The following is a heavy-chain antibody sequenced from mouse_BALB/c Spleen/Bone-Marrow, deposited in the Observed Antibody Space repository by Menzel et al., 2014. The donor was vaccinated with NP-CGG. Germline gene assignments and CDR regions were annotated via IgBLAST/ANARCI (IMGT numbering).Heavy chain of an antibody. V-gene: IGHV4-1*02. Sequence: EVKLVESGGDLVQPGGSLKLSCAASGFDFSSYWMSWVRQAPGKGLEWIGEINPDSSTINYTPSLKDKFIISRVNAKNTLYLQKNKVRSEDTALYYCTRLHYYGYSAYWGQGTLVTVST. J-gene: IGHJ3*01. CDR3: TRLHYYGYSAY. CDR2: INPDSSTI. D-gene: IGHD1-2*01. CDR1: GFDFSSYW.